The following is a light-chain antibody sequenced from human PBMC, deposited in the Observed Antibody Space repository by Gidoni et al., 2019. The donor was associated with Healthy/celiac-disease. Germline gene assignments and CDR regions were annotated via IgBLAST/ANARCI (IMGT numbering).Light chain of an antibody. Sequence: SYELTQPTSVPVPPGQTASITCPGDKLGDKYACWYQQKPGQSPVLVTYQDSKRPAGIPERFSGSNAGNTATLTISGTQAMDEADYYCQAWDSSILFGGGTKLTVL. J-gene: IGLJ2*01. CDR2: QDS. CDR1: KLGDKY. V-gene: IGLV3-1*01. CDR3: QAWDSSIL.